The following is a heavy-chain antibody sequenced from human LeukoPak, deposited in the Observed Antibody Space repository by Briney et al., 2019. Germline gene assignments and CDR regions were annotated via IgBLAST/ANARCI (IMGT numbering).Heavy chain of an antibody. J-gene: IGHJ4*02. D-gene: IGHD6-19*01. V-gene: IGHV3-21*01. CDR1: GFTFSSYS. CDR3: ARAGSHFEYSSGWN. Sequence: GGSLRLSCAASGFTFSSYSMNRVRQAPGKGLEWVSSISSSSSYIYYADSVKGRFTISRDNAKNSLYLQMNSLRAEDTAVYYCARAGSHFEYSSGWNWGQGTLVTVSS. CDR2: ISSSSSYI.